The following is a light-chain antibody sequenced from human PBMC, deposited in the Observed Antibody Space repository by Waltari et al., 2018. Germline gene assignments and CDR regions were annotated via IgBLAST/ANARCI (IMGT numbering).Light chain of an antibody. Sequence: QSALTQPPSASGSPGQSVTISCTGTSSDVGGDTYVSWYQQHPGQAPKLLIYEVSKRPSGVPDRFSGSKSGNTASLTVSGLQAEDEADYYCSSYAGSNNVVFGGGTKLTVL. V-gene: IGLV2-8*01. J-gene: IGLJ2*01. CDR2: EVS. CDR3: SSYAGSNNVV. CDR1: SSDVGGDTY.